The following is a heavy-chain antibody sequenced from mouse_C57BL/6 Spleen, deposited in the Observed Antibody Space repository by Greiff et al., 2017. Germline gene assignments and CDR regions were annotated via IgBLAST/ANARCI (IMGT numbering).Heavy chain of an antibody. V-gene: IGHV1-26*01. D-gene: IGHD2-3*01. J-gene: IGHJ2*01. CDR3: ARKGGYYPFDY. CDR1: GYTFTDYY. Sequence: VQLQQSGPELVKPGASVKISCKASGYTFTDYYMNWVKQSHGKSLEWIGDINPNNGGTSYNQKFKGKATLTVDKSSSTAYMELRSLTSEDSAVYYCARKGGYYPFDYWGQGTTRTVSS. CDR2: INPNNGGT.